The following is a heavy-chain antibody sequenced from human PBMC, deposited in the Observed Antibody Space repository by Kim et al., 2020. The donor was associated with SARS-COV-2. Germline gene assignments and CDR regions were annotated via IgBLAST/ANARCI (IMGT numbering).Heavy chain of an antibody. V-gene: IGHV4-39*01. Sequence: PSHKSRVTISVDTSQNQFSLKLSSVAAADTAVYYCARRGFVDTAMVACDYWGQGTLGTVSS. J-gene: IGHJ4*02. CDR3: ARRGFVDTAMVACDY. D-gene: IGHD5-18*01.